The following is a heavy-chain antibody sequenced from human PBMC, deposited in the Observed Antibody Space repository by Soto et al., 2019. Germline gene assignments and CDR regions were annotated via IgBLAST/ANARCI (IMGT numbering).Heavy chain of an antibody. CDR1: GGTFSSYA. J-gene: IGHJ6*02. CDR2: ISAYNGNT. Sequence: ASVKVSCKASGGTFSSYAISWVRQAPGQGLEWMGWISAYNGNTNYAQKLQGRVTMTTDTSTSTAYMELRSLRSDDTAVYYCARVGPKKQWLGPEDYYYGMDVWGQGTTVTVSS. CDR3: ARVGPKKQWLGPEDYYYGMDV. V-gene: IGHV1-18*01. D-gene: IGHD6-19*01.